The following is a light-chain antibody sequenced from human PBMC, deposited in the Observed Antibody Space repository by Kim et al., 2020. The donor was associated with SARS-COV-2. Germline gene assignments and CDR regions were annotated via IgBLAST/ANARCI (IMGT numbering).Light chain of an antibody. Sequence: SSVGDRVTIPCRASQSLSTYLNWYQQKPGKAPKLLIYAASSLQSGVPSRFSGSGSGTDFTLTISSLQPEDFATYYCQQSYSTPPTFGQGTKVDIK. V-gene: IGKV1-39*01. CDR3: QQSYSTPPT. CDR1: QSLSTY. J-gene: IGKJ1*01. CDR2: AAS.